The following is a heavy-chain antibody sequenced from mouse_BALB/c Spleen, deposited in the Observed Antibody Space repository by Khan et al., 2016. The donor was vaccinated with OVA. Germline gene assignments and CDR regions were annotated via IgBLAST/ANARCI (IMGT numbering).Heavy chain of an antibody. CDR1: GFTFSSYS. CDR3: ASHLTGSFAY. J-gene: IGHJ3*01. Sequence: EVELVESGGDLVKPGGSLKLSCAASGFTFSSYSMSWVRQTPDKRLVWIATISSGGDYTYYPDNVKGRFTISRDNAKNPLYLQMSSLKSEDTAMYYCASHLTGSFAYWGQGTLVTVSA. D-gene: IGHD4-1*01. V-gene: IGHV5-6*01. CDR2: ISSGGDYT.